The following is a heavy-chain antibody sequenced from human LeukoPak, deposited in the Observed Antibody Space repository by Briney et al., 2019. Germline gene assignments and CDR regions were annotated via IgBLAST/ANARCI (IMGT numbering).Heavy chain of an antibody. CDR2: IQYDGGDI. D-gene: IGHD2-15*01. CDR3: AKGLGSGGNRGAFDI. V-gene: IGHV3-30*02. J-gene: IGHJ3*02. Sequence: GGSLGLSCAASGFTFTTSGMHWVRQAPGKGLEWVTFIQYDGGDIFYADSVKGRFTISRDNSKNTLYLQMNSLRAEDTAVYYCAKGLGSGGNRGAFDIWGQGTMVTVSS. CDR1: GFTFTTSG.